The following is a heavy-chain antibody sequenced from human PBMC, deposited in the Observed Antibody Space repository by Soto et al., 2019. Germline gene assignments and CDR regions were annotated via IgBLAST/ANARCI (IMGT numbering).Heavy chain of an antibody. CDR2: ISGGGDTT. D-gene: IGHD3-10*01. V-gene: IGHV3-23*01. Sequence: EVQLLESGGGLVQPGGSLRLSCAASGFTFNNYAMTWVRQAPGKGLEWVSAISGGGDTTSYADSVKGRFTVSRDGSKNTLYLQMSSLRAEDTALYYCAKGRGGSGSLTPRVDFWGQGTQVTVPS. J-gene: IGHJ4*02. CDR3: AKGRGGSGSLTPRVDF. CDR1: GFTFNNYA.